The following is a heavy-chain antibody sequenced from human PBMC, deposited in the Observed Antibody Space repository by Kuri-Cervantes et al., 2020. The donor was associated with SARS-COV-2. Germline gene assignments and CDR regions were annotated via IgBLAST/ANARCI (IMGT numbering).Heavy chain of an antibody. CDR2: ISYDGSNK. CDR3: AKRYCSSTGCYEVS. V-gene: IGHV3-30-3*02. CDR1: GFTFSSYA. D-gene: IGHD2-2*01. J-gene: IGHJ4*02. Sequence: GESLKISCAASGFTFSSYAVHWVRQAPGKGLEWVAVISYDGSNKYYADAVKGRFTISRDNSKNTPYLQMNSLRAEDTAVYYCAKRYCSSTGCYEVSWGQGTLVTVSS.